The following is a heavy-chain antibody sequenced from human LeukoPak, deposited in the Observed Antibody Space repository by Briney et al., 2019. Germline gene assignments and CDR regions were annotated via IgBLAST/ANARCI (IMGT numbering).Heavy chain of an antibody. CDR1: GHTFTGYY. V-gene: IGHV1-2*04. J-gene: IGHJ4*02. CDR3: ATSGYSSSWSPLEY. CDR2: INPNSGGT. Sequence: RRASVKVSCKASGHTFTGYYMHWVRQAPGQGLEWMGWINPNSGGTNYAQKFQGWVTMTRDTSISTAYMELSRLRSDDTAVYYCATSGYSSSWSPLEYWGQGTLVTVSS. D-gene: IGHD6-13*01.